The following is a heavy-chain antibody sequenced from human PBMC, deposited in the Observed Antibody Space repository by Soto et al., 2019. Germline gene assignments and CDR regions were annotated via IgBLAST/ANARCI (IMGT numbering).Heavy chain of an antibody. CDR1: GGSISSYY. V-gene: IGHV4-59*01. CDR2: IYYSGST. J-gene: IGHJ6*02. Sequence: SETLSLTCTVSGGSISSYYWSWIRQPPGKGLEWIGYIYYSGSTNYNPSLKSRVTISVDTSKNQFSLKLSSVIAADTAVYYCARDSNHCANGVCYIRYYYGMDVWGQGTTVTAP. D-gene: IGHD2-8*01. CDR3: ARDSNHCANGVCYIRYYYGMDV.